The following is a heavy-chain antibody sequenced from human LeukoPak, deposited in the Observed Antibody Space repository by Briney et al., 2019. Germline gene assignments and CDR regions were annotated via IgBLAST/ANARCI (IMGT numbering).Heavy chain of an antibody. CDR2: IYPGDSDT. Sequence: GESLKISCKGSGYSFTSYWIGWVRQMPGKGLEWMGIIYPGDSDTGYSPSFQGQVTISADKSISTAYLQWSSLKASDTAMYYCARHRPHTDSNSVADYYFDYWGQGTLVTVSS. V-gene: IGHV5-51*01. D-gene: IGHD6-19*01. CDR1: GYSFTSYW. CDR3: ARHRPHTDSNSVADYYFDY. J-gene: IGHJ4*02.